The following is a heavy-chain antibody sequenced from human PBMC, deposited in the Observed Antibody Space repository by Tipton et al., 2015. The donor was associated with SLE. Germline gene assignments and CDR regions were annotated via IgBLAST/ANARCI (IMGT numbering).Heavy chain of an antibody. Sequence: TLSLTCIVSGGSISSYYWSWIRQPPGKGLEWIGYIYASGSTNYNPSLKSRLTISVDTSKSQFSLKLRSVTAADTAVYYCARVRGISSWYDYWGQGTLVTVSS. J-gene: IGHJ4*02. V-gene: IGHV4-4*08. CDR1: GGSISSYY. D-gene: IGHD6-13*01. CDR2: IYASGST. CDR3: ARVRGISSWYDY.